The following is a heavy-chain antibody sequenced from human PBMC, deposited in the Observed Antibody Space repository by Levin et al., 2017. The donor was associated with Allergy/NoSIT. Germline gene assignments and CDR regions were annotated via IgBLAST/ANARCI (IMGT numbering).Heavy chain of an antibody. J-gene: IGHJ6*02. CDR3: ARGSGSYYYGMDV. V-gene: IGHV4-59*01. D-gene: IGHD1-26*01. Sequence: PSETLSLTCTVSGGSISSYYWSWIRQPPGKGLEWIGYIYYSGSTNYNPSLKSRVTISVDTSKNQFSLKLSSVTAADTAVYYCARGSGSYYYGMDVWGQGTTVTVSS. CDR1: GGSISSYY. CDR2: IYYSGST.